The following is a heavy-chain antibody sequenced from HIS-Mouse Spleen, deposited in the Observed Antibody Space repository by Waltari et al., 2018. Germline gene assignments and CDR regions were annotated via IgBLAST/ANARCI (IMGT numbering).Heavy chain of an antibody. CDR3: ARAIRYFDWLPYDAFDI. D-gene: IGHD3-9*01. J-gene: IGHJ3*02. Sequence: QLQLQESGSGLVKPSQTLSLTCAVPGGSISSGGYSWSWIRQPPGKGLEWIGYIYHSGSTYYNPSLKSRVTISVDRSKNQFSLKLSSVTAADTAVYYCARAIRYFDWLPYDAFDIWGQGTMVTVSS. CDR1: GGSISSGGYS. V-gene: IGHV4-30-2*01. CDR2: IYHSGST.